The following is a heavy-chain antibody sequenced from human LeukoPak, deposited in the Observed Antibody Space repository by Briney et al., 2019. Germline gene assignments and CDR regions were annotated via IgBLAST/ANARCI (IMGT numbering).Heavy chain of an antibody. CDR3: STVEHF. J-gene: IGHJ4*02. Sequence: GGSLRLSCSASGLTLSGYWMHWVRQIPGKGLVWVSRIDSDGSGTSYADSVKGRFTTSRDDVKNMLYLQMNSLRVEDTGLYYCSTVEHFWGQGTLVTVSS. CDR1: GLTLSGYW. V-gene: IGHV3-74*01. D-gene: IGHD1/OR15-1a*01. CDR2: IDSDGSGT.